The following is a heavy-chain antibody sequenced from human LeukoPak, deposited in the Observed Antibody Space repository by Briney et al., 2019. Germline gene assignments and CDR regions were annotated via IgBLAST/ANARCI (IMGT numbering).Heavy chain of an antibody. Sequence: GGSLRLSCAASGFTFSSYWLSWVRQAPGKGLEWVANIKQDGSEKYYVDSVKGRFTISRDNAKNSLYLQMNSLRAEDTAVYYCAREFFMYSGSYEGMDYWGQGTLVTVSS. CDR3: AREFFMYSGSYEGMDY. J-gene: IGHJ4*02. CDR2: IKQDGSEK. CDR1: GFTFSSYW. D-gene: IGHD1-26*01. V-gene: IGHV3-7*01.